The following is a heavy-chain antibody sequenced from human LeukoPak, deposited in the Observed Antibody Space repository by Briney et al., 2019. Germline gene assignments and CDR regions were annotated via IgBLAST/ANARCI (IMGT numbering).Heavy chain of an antibody. CDR1: GYTFTSYG. CDR3: ARAGGSARPGGHFDY. J-gene: IGHJ4*02. D-gene: IGHD6-6*01. Sequence: GASVKISCKTSGYTFTSYGISWVRQAPGQGLEWMGWISAYNGNTNHAQKLKGRVTMTTDTSTSTAYMELRSLRSDDTAVYYCARAGGSARPGGHFDYWGQGTLVTVSS. CDR2: ISAYNGNT. V-gene: IGHV1-18*01.